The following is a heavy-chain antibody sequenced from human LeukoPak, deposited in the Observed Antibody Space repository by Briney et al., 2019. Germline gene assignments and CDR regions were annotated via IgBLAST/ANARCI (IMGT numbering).Heavy chain of an antibody. Sequence: GASVKVSCKASGGTFSSYAISWVRQAPGQGLEWMGGIIPIFGTANYAQKFQGRVTIAADEPTSTAYMELSSLRSEDTAVYYCARDGISSGRYYFDYWGQGTLVTVSS. CDR2: IIPIFGTA. V-gene: IGHV1-69*13. CDR3: ARDGISSGRYYFDY. J-gene: IGHJ4*02. D-gene: IGHD6-19*01. CDR1: GGTFSSYA.